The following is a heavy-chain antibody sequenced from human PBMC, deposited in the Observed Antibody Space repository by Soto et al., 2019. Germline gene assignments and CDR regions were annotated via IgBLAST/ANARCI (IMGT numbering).Heavy chain of an antibody. V-gene: IGHV4-59*01. CDR3: ARAFHDYSNYGGFYSYYYYYMDV. Sequence: SETLSLTCTVSGGSISSYYWSWIQQPPGKGLEWIGYIYYSGSTNYNPSLKSRVTISVDTSKNQFSLKLSSVTAADTAVYYCARAFHDYSNYGGFYSYYYYYMDVWGKGTTVTVSS. D-gene: IGHD4-4*01. CDR1: GGSISSYY. CDR2: IYYSGST. J-gene: IGHJ6*03.